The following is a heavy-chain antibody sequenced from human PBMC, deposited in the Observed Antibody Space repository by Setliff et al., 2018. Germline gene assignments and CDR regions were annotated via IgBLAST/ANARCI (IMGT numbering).Heavy chain of an antibody. CDR2: IYIGGSA. Sequence: SSETLSLTCTVSGGPISSYYWSWIRQPAGKGLEWIGHIYIGGSANYNPSLKSRVTISVDTSKNQFSLKLSSVTAADTAVYYCARDRDSGSPTPYDAFDIWGQGTMVTVSS. CDR1: GGPISSYY. J-gene: IGHJ3*02. CDR3: ARDRDSGSPTPYDAFDI. V-gene: IGHV4-4*07. D-gene: IGHD1-26*01.